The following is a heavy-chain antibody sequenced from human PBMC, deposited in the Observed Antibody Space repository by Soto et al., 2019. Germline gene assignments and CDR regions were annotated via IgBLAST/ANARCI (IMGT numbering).Heavy chain of an antibody. V-gene: IGHV3-21*01. J-gene: IGHJ6*02. D-gene: IGHD5-18*01. CDR1: GFTFSNFS. CDR3: AREYTAGPLAYGLDV. Sequence: GFLRLSCVGSGFTFSNFSISWVRQAPGEGLEWVSSISSRSDIYYADSLKGRFTISRDKAKNSVSLQMNSLRSEDTAVYYCAREYTAGPLAYGLDVWGQGTTVTVSS. CDR2: ISSRSDI.